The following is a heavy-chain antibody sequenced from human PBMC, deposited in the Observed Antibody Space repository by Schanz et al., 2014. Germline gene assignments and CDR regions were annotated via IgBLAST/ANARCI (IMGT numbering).Heavy chain of an antibody. CDR2: ISDYNGKT. CDR3: ARGGYSSGWYDRDIAHFDY. CDR1: GYTLKNYG. D-gene: IGHD6-19*01. V-gene: IGHV1-18*01. J-gene: IGHJ4*02. Sequence: QAQLMQSGPELKRPGASVKVSCTASGYTLKNYGISWVRQAPGLGLEWMGWISDYNGKTNYAQKFQGRVTMTTDTSTSTAYMELRSLRSDDTAVYYCARGGYSSGWYDRDIAHFDYWGQGTLVTVSS.